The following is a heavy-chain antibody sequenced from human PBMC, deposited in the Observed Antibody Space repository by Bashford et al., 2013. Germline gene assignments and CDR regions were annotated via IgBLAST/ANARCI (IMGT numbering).Heavy chain of an antibody. CDR1: GDLIRTYY. CDR2: MDKSGQT. Sequence: SETLSLTCIVSGDLIRTYYCSWVRQPPGKGLQWIFYMDKSGQTDYNPSLKTRLTLSVETSKSQFSLNLISVTAADTAVLQCARRAILKWWSLLRGRKNYWGQGTLVSVS. CDR3: ARRAILKWWSLLRGRKNY. V-gene: IGHV4-59*01. J-gene: IGHJ4*02. D-gene: IGHD2-15*01.